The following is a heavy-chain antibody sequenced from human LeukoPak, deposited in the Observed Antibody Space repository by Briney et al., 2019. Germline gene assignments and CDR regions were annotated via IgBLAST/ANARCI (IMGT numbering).Heavy chain of an antibody. D-gene: IGHD2-21*02. Sequence: GGSLRLSCAASGFTFSSYGMHWVRQASGKGLEWVGRIRSKANSYATAYAASVKGRFTISRDDSKNTAYLQMNSLKTEDTAVYYCTRLDPCGGDCYVLDRSGGWGQGTLVTVSS. CDR2: IRSKANSYAT. V-gene: IGHV3-73*01. CDR3: TRLDPCGGDCYVLDRSGG. J-gene: IGHJ4*02. CDR1: GFTFSSYG.